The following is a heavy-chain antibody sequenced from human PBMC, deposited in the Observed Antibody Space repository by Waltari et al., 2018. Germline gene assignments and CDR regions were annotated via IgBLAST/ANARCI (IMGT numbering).Heavy chain of an antibody. V-gene: IGHV3-23*03. Sequence: EVQLLESGGGLVQPGGSLRLSCAASGFTISSYAMSWVRQAPGKGLEWVSIIYFDGTSTYYADSVRGRFTISRDNSKNTLYLQMNSLRAEDTAVYFCAKDLRPGDGTVSFDYWGQGTRVTVSS. CDR2: IYFDGTST. CDR3: AKDLRPGDGTVSFDY. D-gene: IGHD3-10*01. J-gene: IGHJ4*02. CDR1: GFTISSYA.